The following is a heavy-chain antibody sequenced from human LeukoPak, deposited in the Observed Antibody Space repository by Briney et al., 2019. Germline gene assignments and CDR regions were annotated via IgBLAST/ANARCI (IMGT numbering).Heavy chain of an antibody. V-gene: IGHV3-30*03. CDR3: ARNGAAAGLLWVVDSPYYYYMDV. Sequence: PGRSLRLSCAASGFTFSSYGMHWVRQAPGKGLEWVAVISYDGSNKYYADSVKGRFTISRDNSKNTLYLQMNSLRAEDTAVYYCARNGAAAGLLWVVDSPYYYYMDVWGKGTTVTVSS. D-gene: IGHD6-13*01. CDR1: GFTFSSYG. J-gene: IGHJ6*03. CDR2: ISYDGSNK.